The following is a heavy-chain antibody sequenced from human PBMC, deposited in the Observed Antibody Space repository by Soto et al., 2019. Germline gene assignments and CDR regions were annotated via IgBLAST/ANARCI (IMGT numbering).Heavy chain of an antibody. CDR1: GGSISSYY. V-gene: IGHV4-59*01. J-gene: IGHJ5*02. CDR2: IYYSGST. D-gene: IGHD3-3*01. CDR3: ARGASYYDFWSGYHEYNWFDP. Sequence: SETLSLTCTVSGGSISSYYWSWIRQPPGKGLELIGYIYYSGSTNYNPSLKSRVTISVDTSKNQFSLKLSSVTAADTAVYYCARGASYYDFWSGYHEYNWFDPWGQGTLVTVSS.